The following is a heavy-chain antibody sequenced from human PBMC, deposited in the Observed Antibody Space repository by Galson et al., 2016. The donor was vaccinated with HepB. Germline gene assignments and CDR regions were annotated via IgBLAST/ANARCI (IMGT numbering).Heavy chain of an antibody. CDR1: GFTFSSYA. CDR3: ARYSDSWAPFDY. D-gene: IGHD6-13*01. CDR2: ISGSGAKK. Sequence: SLRLSCAASGFTFSSYAMTWVRQAPGKGLEWVSGISGSGAKKCYANAVKGRFTISRDNSNNTLYLQVNSLRAEDTALYFCARYSDSWAPFDYWGQGSLVTVSS. V-gene: IGHV3-23*01. J-gene: IGHJ4*02.